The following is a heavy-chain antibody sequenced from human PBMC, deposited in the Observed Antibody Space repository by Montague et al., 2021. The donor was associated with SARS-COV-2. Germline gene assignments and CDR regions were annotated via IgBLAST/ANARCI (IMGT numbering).Heavy chain of an antibody. V-gene: IGHV4-59*01. CDR1: GGSMRSYF. CDR2: IYNSGSK. CDR3: ARAQNICFIANCVNYFDL. Sequence: SETLSLTCTVSGGSMRSYFWSWIRQPPGKGLEWIGYIYNSGSKNYNPSLKSRVSMSLDTSKNHFSLRLSAVTAADTARYYCARAQNICFIANCVNYFDLWGLGALVTVSS. D-gene: IGHD2-15*01. J-gene: IGHJ4*02.